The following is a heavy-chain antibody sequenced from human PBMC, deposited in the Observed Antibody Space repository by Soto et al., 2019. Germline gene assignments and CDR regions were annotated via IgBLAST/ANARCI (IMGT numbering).Heavy chain of an antibody. D-gene: IGHD3-22*01. J-gene: IGHJ4*02. CDR3: AKSIGYDSSGYLVY. CDR1: GFTFSSYA. CDR2: ISGSGGST. V-gene: IGHV3-23*01. Sequence: GGSLRLSCAASGFTFSSYAMSWVRQAPGKGLEWVSAISGSGGSTYYADSVKGRFTISRDNSKNTLYLQMNSLRAEDTAVYYCAKSIGYDSSGYLVYWGQETLVTVSS.